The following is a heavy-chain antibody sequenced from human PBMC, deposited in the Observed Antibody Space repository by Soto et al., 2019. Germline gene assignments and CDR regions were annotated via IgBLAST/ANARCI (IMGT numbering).Heavy chain of an antibody. CDR1: GGSISSGGYS. CDR2: IYHSGST. Sequence: QLQLQESGSGLVKPSQTLSLTCAVSGGSISSGGYSWSWIRQPPGKGLEWIGYIYHSGSTYYKPSLKSRVTISVDRSKNHFSLKLSSVTAADTAVYYCARGLPVDFLSGYLFSWFDPWGQRTLVTVSS. J-gene: IGHJ5*02. V-gene: IGHV4-30-2*01. CDR3: ARGLPVDFLSGYLFSWFDP. D-gene: IGHD3-3*01.